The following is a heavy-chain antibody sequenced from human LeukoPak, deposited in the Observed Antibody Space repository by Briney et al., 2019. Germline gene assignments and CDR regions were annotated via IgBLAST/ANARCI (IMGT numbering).Heavy chain of an antibody. Sequence: GGSLRLSCAASGFTFSSYAMSWVRQAPGKGLEWVSAISGSGGSTYYADSVKGRFTISRDNSKNTLYLQMNSLKTEDTAVYYCTTGDLIRPTDWGQGTLVTVSS. CDR2: ISGSGGST. CDR1: GFTFSSYA. D-gene: IGHD4-11*01. V-gene: IGHV3-23*01. CDR3: TTGDLIRPTD. J-gene: IGHJ4*02.